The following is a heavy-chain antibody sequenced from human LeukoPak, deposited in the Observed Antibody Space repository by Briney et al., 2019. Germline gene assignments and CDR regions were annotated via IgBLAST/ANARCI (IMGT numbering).Heavy chain of an antibody. Sequence: SQTLSLTCTVSGSSISRDNYYCSWIRQPPGKGRGWNVYIYYIGVTDYDPSLKSRVTISVDTSKNQFSLKLSSVTAADTAVYYCARSPIVNMVRGTTGGDAFDIWGQGTMVTVPS. D-gene: IGHD3-10*01. CDR3: ARSPIVNMVRGTTGGDAFDI. CDR1: GSSISRDNYY. J-gene: IGHJ3*02. V-gene: IGHV4-30-4*08. CDR2: IYYIGVT.